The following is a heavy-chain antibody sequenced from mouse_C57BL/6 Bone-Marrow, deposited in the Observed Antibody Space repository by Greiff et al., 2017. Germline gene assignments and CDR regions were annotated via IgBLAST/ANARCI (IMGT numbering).Heavy chain of an antibody. V-gene: IGHV1-55*01. D-gene: IGHD3-2*02. Sequence: VQLQQPGAELVRPGASVKMSCKASGYTFTSYWLTWVKQRPGQGLEWIGDIYPGSGSTNYNEKFKSKATLTVDTSSSTAYMQLSSLTSEDAAVYYCARSLRLRVRNAMDYWGQGTSVTVSS. CDR2: IYPGSGST. J-gene: IGHJ4*01. CDR3: ARSLRLRVRNAMDY. CDR1: GYTFTSYW.